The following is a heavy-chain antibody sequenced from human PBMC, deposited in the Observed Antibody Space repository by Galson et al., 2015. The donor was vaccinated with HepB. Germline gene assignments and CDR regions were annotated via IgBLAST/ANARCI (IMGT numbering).Heavy chain of an antibody. J-gene: IGHJ6*02. V-gene: IGHV4-39*01. CDR1: GGSISRSSYY. Sequence: ETLSLTCTVSGGSISRSSYYWGWIRQPPGKGLEWIGSIYYSGSTYYNPSLKSRVTISVATSKNQFSMRLSSVTAADTAVYYWAAIAVAIYGMDVWGQGTTVTVSS. CDR3: AAIAVAIYGMDV. D-gene: IGHD6-19*01. CDR2: IYYSGST.